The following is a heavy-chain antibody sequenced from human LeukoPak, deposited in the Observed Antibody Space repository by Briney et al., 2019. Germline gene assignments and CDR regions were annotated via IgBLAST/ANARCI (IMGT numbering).Heavy chain of an antibody. Sequence: SETLSLTCTVSGGSISSYYWSWIRQPPGKGLEWIGYIYYSGSTNYNPSLKSRVTISVDTSKNQFSLKLSSVTAADTAVYYCARDANGNYYYYYMDVWGKGTTVTVPS. CDR1: GGSISSYY. D-gene: IGHD2-8*01. J-gene: IGHJ6*03. CDR3: ARDANGNYYYYYMDV. CDR2: IYYSGST. V-gene: IGHV4-59*12.